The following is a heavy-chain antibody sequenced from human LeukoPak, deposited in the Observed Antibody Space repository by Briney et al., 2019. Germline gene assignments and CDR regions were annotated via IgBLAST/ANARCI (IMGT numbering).Heavy chain of an antibody. Sequence: PGGSLRLSCAASGFTFSSYGMHWVRQAPGKGLEWVAVISYDGSNKYYADSVKGRFTISRDNSKNTLYLQMNSLRAEDTAVYYCVKNGGYSGYDLVYWGQGTLVTVSS. V-gene: IGHV3-30*18. D-gene: IGHD5-12*01. CDR1: GFTFSSYG. CDR2: ISYDGSNK. J-gene: IGHJ4*02. CDR3: VKNGGYSGYDLVY.